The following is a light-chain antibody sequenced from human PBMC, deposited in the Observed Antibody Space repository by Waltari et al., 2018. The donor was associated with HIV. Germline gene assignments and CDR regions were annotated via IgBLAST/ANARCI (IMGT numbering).Light chain of an antibody. CDR1: SSNIGAGYD. CDR3: QSFDSSLTTSGVI. V-gene: IGLV1-40*01. J-gene: IGLJ2*01. CDR2: ANI. Sequence: QSVLTQPPSVSGAPGQRVTISCTGSSSNIGAGYDVHWYQQLPGTAPILLIYANINRPSGVPDRFSGSKSGSSASLAITGLQAEDEAHYYCQSFDSSLTTSGVIFGGGTKLTVL.